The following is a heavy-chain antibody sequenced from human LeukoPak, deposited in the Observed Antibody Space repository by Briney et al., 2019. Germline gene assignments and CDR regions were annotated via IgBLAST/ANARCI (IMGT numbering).Heavy chain of an antibody. CDR1: GFTFSSYS. CDR3: ARDSPPDY. J-gene: IGHJ4*02. Sequence: GGSLRLSCAASGFTFSSYSMNWVRQAPGKGLEWVSSISSSSTIYYADSVKGRFTISRDNAKNSLYLQMNSLRAEDTAVYYCARDSPPDYWGQGTLVTVSS. CDR2: ISSSSTI. V-gene: IGHV3-48*01.